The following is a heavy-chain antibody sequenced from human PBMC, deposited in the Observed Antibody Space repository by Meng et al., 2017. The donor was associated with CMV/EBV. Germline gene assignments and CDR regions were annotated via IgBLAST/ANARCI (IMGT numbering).Heavy chain of an antibody. Sequence: SVKVSCKASGGTFSNYGVNWVRQAPGQGLEWMGGIIPIFGTANYARKFQGRVTITTDESTTTAYMELSSLGADDTAVYYCAREGVVGTTLYFDYWGQGTLVTVSS. V-gene: IGHV1-69*05. CDR2: IIPIFGTA. CDR3: AREGVVGTTLYFDY. J-gene: IGHJ4*02. CDR1: GGTFSNYG. D-gene: IGHD1-1*01.